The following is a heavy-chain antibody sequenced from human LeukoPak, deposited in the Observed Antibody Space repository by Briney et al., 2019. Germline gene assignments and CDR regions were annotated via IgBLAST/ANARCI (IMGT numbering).Heavy chain of an antibody. CDR2: IYTSGTT. Sequence: SETLSLTCTVSGGSISSYYWSWIRQPAGKGLEWIGRIYTSGTTHYNPSLKSRVTMSVDTSKNQFSLKLSSVAAADTAVYYCASDCGGDCYDWFDPWGQGTLVTVSS. CDR1: GGSISSYY. D-gene: IGHD2-21*02. V-gene: IGHV4-4*07. CDR3: ASDCGGDCYDWFDP. J-gene: IGHJ5*02.